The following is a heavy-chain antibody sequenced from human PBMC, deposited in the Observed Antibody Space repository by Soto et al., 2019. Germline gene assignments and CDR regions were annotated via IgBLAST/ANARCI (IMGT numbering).Heavy chain of an antibody. CDR3: ARFRRGYSGYDPHDY. V-gene: IGHV3-11*05. CDR1: GFTFSDYY. J-gene: IGHJ4*02. CDR2: ISSSSSYT. Sequence: QVQLGESGGGLVKPGGSLRLSCAACGFTFSDYYMSWIRQAPGKGLEWVSYISSSSSYTNYADSVKGRFTISRDNAKNSLYLQMNSLRAEDTAVYYCARFRRGYSGYDPHDYWGQGTLVTVSS. D-gene: IGHD5-12*01.